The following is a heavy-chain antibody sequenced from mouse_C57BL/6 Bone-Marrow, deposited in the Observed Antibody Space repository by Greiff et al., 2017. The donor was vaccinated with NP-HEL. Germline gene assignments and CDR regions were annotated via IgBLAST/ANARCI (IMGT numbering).Heavy chain of an antibody. CDR3: ALYGYARFAY. D-gene: IGHD2-2*01. CDR1: GYTFTSYW. V-gene: IGHV1-64*01. CDR2: IHPNSGST. Sequence: QVQLQQPGAELVKPGASVKLSCKASGYTFTSYWMHWVKQRPGQGLEWIGMIHPNSGSTNYNEKVKSKATLTVDKSSSTAYMQLSSLTSEDSAVYYCALYGYARFAYWGQGTLVTVSA. J-gene: IGHJ3*01.